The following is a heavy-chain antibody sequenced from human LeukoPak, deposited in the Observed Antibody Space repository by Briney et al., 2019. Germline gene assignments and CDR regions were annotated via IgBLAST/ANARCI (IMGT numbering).Heavy chain of an antibody. CDR1: GFRVSGYD. CDR2: ISISGSNI. J-gene: IGHJ6*02. V-gene: IGHV3-11*04. CDR3: ARTTYSSGWYGSFYYYGMDV. D-gene: IGHD6-19*01. Sequence: GGSLRLSCAASGFRVSGYDLNWIRQAPGKGLEWIAYISISGSNIHYADSVRGRFTISRDNTKNSLYLQMNSLRAEDTAVYYCARTTYSSGWYGSFYYYGMDVWGQGTTVTVSS.